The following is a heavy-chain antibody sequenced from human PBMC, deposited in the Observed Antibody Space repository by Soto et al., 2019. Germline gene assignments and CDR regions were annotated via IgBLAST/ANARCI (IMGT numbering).Heavy chain of an antibody. CDR1: GDSISSYY. D-gene: IGHD3-22*01. J-gene: IGHJ3*02. V-gene: IGHV4-59*01. CDR2: IYYIGSTT. Sequence: SETLSLTCTVSGDSISSYYWSWIRQPPGKGLEWNAYIYYIGSTTNYNPSLKSRVTISVDTSKNQFSLKLSSVTAADTAVYYCVRTYDSSGPNSGGYGFDIWGQGTMVTVSS. CDR3: VRTYDSSGPNSGGYGFDI.